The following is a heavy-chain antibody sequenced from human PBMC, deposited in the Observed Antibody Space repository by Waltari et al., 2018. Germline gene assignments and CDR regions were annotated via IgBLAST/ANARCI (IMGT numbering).Heavy chain of an antibody. D-gene: IGHD2-15*01. CDR3: AREGSRGGDYFDY. CDR1: GFTFSSYW. J-gene: IGHJ4*02. CDR2: IKSDGSST. Sequence: EVQLVESGGGLVQPGGSLRLSCAASGFTFSSYWMHWVRQAPGKGLVGVARIKSDGSSTSYGDSVKGRFTIARDNAKNTLYLQMNSLRAEDTAVYYCAREGSRGGDYFDYWGQGTLVTVSS. V-gene: IGHV3-74*01.